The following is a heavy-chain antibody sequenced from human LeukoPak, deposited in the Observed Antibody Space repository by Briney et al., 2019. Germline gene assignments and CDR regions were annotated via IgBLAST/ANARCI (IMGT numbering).Heavy chain of an antibody. Sequence: PGGSLRLSCAASGFTFSSYWMSWVRQAPGKGLEWVANIKQDGSEKYYVDSVKGRFTISRDNAKNSLFLQMNSLRAEDTAVYYCATYSTPTAFDYWGQGTLVTVSS. D-gene: IGHD6-13*01. CDR2: IKQDGSEK. CDR3: ATYSTPTAFDY. J-gene: IGHJ4*02. CDR1: GFTFSSYW. V-gene: IGHV3-7*01.